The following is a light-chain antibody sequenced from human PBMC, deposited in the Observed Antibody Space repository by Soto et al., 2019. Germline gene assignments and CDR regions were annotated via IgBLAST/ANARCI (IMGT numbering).Light chain of an antibody. J-gene: IGLJ3*02. CDR1: SGHTKYA. CDR3: QTWDSGPWV. Sequence: QPVLTQSPSVSASLGASVKLSCTLSSGHTKYAIAWHQQQPKRGPRFLMKLNSDGSLSKGDGIPDRFSGSSSGAERYLTISRLQSEDEADYYCQTWDSGPWVFGGGTMLTVL. CDR2: LNSDGSL. V-gene: IGLV4-69*01.